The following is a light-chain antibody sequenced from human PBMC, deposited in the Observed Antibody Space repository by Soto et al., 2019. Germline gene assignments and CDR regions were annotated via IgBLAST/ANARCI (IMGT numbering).Light chain of an antibody. CDR1: DNIATW. CDR3: QHYNSYSKT. Sequence: DLHMTQSPSTLSASVGDRVAITCRASDNIATWVAWYQQKPGKAPKLLIYQASNLESAVPSGFAGSGFGTDFTLNITRLQPDDFATYYCQHYNSYSKTFGQRTKVEV. V-gene: IGKV1-5*03. J-gene: IGKJ1*01. CDR2: QAS.